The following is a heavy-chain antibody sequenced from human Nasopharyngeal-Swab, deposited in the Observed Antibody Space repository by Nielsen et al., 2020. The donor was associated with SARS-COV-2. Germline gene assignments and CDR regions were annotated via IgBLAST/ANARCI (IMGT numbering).Heavy chain of an antibody. J-gene: IGHJ4*02. Sequence: RQAPGKGLEWIGEINHSGSTNYNPSLKSRVTISVDTSKNQFSLKLSSVTAADTAVYYCARGGLVVIAILDYWGQGTLVTVS. D-gene: IGHD2-21*01. CDR2: INHSGST. CDR3: ARGGLVVIAILDY. V-gene: IGHV4-34*01.